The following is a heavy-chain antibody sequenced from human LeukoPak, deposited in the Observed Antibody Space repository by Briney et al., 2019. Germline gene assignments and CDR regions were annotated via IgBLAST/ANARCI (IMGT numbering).Heavy chain of an antibody. Sequence: GGSLRLSCAASGFTFDDYAMHWVRQAPGKGLEWVSGISWNSGSIGYADSVKGRFTISRDNAKNSLYLQMNSLRAEDTALYYCAKCSSSTSCYTGLHYWGQGTLVTVSS. J-gene: IGHJ4*02. D-gene: IGHD2-2*02. CDR3: AKCSSSTSCYTGLHY. CDR1: GFTFDDYA. V-gene: IGHV3-9*01. CDR2: ISWNSGSI.